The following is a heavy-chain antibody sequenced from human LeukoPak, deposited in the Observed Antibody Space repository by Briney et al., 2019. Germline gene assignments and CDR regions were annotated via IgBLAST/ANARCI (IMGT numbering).Heavy chain of an antibody. V-gene: IGHV4-39*07. D-gene: IGHD6-19*01. CDR2: IYYSGST. J-gene: IGHJ5*02. CDR1: GGSISSSSYY. Sequence: PSETLSLTCTVSGGSISSSSYYWGWIRQPPGKGLEWIGSIYYSGSTYYNPSLKSRVTISVDTSKNQFSLKLSSVTAADTAVYYCARDCGIAVAVNWFDPWGQGTLVTVSS. CDR3: ARDCGIAVAVNWFDP.